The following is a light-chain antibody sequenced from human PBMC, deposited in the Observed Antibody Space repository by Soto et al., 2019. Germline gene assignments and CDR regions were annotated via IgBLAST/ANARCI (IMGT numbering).Light chain of an antibody. Sequence: FVLTNSPDTLSLSPGESAPLSCRASQTISRSYLAWYKQKPGQAPRLLMYSASTRATGVPDRFSGSGSGTDFTLTISRLEPEDFAVYYCHQYGYSPWTFGQGTEVEIK. V-gene: IGKV3-20*01. CDR2: SAS. CDR3: HQYGYSPWT. J-gene: IGKJ1*01. CDR1: QTISRSY.